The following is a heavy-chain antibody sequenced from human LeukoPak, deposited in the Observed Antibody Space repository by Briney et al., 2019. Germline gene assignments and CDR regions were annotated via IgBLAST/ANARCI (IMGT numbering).Heavy chain of an antibody. CDR1: GYSFTSYW. V-gene: IGHV5-51*01. D-gene: IGHD1-1*01. Sequence: GESLKISCKGSGYSFTSYWIGWVRQMPGKGLEWMGIIYPGDSDTRYSPSFQGQVTISAGKSISTAYLQWSSLKASDTAMYYCARLRPTGTTPKGVNWFDPWGQGTLVTVSS. CDR2: IYPGDSDT. J-gene: IGHJ5*02. CDR3: ARLRPTGTTPKGVNWFDP.